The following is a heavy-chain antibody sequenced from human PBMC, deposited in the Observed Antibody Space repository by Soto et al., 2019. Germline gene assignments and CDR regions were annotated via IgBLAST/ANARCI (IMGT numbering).Heavy chain of an antibody. CDR3: AREWPHYYDSIGYHYDDAFDI. CDR2: ISPILDIA. Sequence: QVQLVQSGAEVKKPGSSVKVSCKASGGTFSSYTINWVRQAPGQGLEWMGRISPILDIANYAQKFQGRVMITADRSTSTAYKELSSLRSEDTVVYYCAREWPHYYDSIGYHYDDAFDIWGLGTMVTVSS. D-gene: IGHD3-22*01. V-gene: IGHV1-69*08. J-gene: IGHJ3*02. CDR1: GGTFSSYT.